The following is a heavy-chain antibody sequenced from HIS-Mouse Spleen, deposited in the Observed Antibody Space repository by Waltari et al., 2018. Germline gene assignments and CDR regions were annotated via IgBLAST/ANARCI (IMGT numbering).Heavy chain of an antibody. V-gene: IGHV3-66*01. CDR1: GFTVSRKH. Sequence: EVQLVESGGGLVQPGGSLRLSWAASGFTVSRKHWGWVRQAPGKGLEWVSVIYSGGSTYYADSVKGRFTISRDNSKNTLYLQLNSLRAEDTAVYYCARSNWYFDYWGQGTLVTVSS. CDR2: IYSGGST. J-gene: IGHJ4*02. CDR3: ARSNWYFDY. D-gene: IGHD7-27*01.